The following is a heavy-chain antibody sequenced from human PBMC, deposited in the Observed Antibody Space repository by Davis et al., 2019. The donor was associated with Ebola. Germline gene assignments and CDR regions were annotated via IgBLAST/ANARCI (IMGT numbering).Heavy chain of an antibody. V-gene: IGHV3-33*01. Sequence: PGGSLRLSCAASGFTFSSYGMHWVRQAPGKGLEWVAVIWYDGSNKYYADSVKGRFTISRDNSKNTLYLQMSSLRAEDTAVYYCARIAAAEGSPDVWGQGTTVTVSS. CDR3: ARIAAAEGSPDV. D-gene: IGHD6-13*01. CDR1: GFTFSSYG. CDR2: IWYDGSNK. J-gene: IGHJ6*02.